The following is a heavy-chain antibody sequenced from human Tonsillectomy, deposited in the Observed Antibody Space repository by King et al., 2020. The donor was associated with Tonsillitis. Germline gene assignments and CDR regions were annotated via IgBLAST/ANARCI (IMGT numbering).Heavy chain of an antibody. Sequence: VQLVESGGGLVKPEGSLRLSCAGSGFTFSSYSMDWVRQAPGMGLEWVSSISSSIHYIYYTDTVKGRFTISRDNAKNSVYLQMNSLRAEDTAVYYLASTLDFRRSTGYGLDVWGQGATVTVSS. V-gene: IGHV3-21*01. CDR1: GFTFSSYS. CDR3: ASTLDFRRSTGYGLDV. D-gene: IGHD3-3*01. J-gene: IGHJ6*02. CDR2: ISSSIHYI.